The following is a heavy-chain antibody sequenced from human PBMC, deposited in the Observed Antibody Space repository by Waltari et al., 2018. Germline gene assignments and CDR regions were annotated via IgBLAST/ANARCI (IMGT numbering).Heavy chain of an antibody. CDR1: GFTFSSYT. J-gene: IGHJ4*02. CDR2: IITNGGNT. CDR3: AKFKQQLAYYFDY. Sequence: VHLVESGGGLVQPGGSLRLSCSASGFTFSSYTMHWVRQAPGKGLEYVSAIITNGGNTYYADSVKGRFTISRDNSKNTLYLQMNSLRAEDTAVYYCAKFKQQLAYYFDYWGQGTLVTVSS. V-gene: IGHV3-64*04. D-gene: IGHD6-13*01.